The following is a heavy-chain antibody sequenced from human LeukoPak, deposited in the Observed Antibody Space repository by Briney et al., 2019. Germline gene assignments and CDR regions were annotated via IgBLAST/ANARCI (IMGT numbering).Heavy chain of an antibody. CDR3: TTSGGDAFDI. V-gene: IGHV3-15*01. J-gene: IGHJ3*02. Sequence: PGGSLRLSCAASGFTFSNAWRSWVRQAPGKGLEWVGRIKSKTGGSTTDYAAHVKRRFTISRHDSQNTLYLQMNSLKTDHTAVYYCTTSGGDAFDIWGQGTMVTVSS. CDR1: GFTFSNAW. CDR2: IKSKTGGSTT. D-gene: IGHD2-15*01.